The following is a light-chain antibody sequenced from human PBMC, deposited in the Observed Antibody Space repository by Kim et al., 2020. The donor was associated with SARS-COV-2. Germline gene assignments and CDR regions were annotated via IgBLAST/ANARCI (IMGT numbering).Light chain of an antibody. Sequence: SITHPGTGTSDDVGGYNYVSWYQQHPGKAPKLMIYDVSNRPAGVSNRFSGSKSGNTASLTISGLQAEDEADYYCSSYTSSSTLVFGGGTQLTVL. J-gene: IGLJ2*01. CDR2: DVS. CDR3: SSYTSSSTLV. V-gene: IGLV2-14*03. CDR1: SDDVGGYNY.